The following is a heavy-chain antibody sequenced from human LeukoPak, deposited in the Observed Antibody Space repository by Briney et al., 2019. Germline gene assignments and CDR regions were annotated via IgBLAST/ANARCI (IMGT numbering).Heavy chain of an antibody. CDR1: GFTFSSYA. CDR3: ARDPGITMIVVGGSFDY. CDR2: ISYDGSNK. Sequence: GGSLRLSCAASGFTFSSYAMHWVRQAPGKVLEWVAVISYDGSNKYYADSVKGRFTISRDNSKNTLYLQMNSLRAEDTAVYYCARDPGITMIVVGGSFDYWGQGTLVTVSS. V-gene: IGHV3-30*01. J-gene: IGHJ4*02. D-gene: IGHD3-22*01.